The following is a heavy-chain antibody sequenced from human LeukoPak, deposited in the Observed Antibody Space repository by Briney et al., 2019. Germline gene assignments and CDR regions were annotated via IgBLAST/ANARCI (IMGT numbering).Heavy chain of an antibody. CDR2: ISWNSGSI. CDR1: GFTFDDYA. J-gene: IGHJ5*01. CDR3: ARIGHDLYQTFDS. Sequence: GGSLRLSCAASGFTFDDYAMHWGRQAPGEGLEWVSGISWNSGSIGYADSVKGRFTISRDNAKNSLYLQMNSLRAEDTALYYCARIGHDLYQTFDSWGQGALITVSS. D-gene: IGHD2-2*01. V-gene: IGHV3-9*01.